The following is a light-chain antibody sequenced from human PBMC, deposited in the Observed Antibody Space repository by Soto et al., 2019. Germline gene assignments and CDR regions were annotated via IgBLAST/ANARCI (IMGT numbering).Light chain of an antibody. J-gene: IGKJ5*01. V-gene: IGKV3-15*01. CDR2: AAS. CDR1: QGISTL. Sequence: EIVLTQSPATLSVSPGERATLFCRASQGISTLLAWYQQKPGQAPRLLIYAASTRAAGIPARFSGSGSGTDFTLTISSLQSEDFATYYCQQYYDWPITCGQGTRLDIK. CDR3: QQYYDWPIT.